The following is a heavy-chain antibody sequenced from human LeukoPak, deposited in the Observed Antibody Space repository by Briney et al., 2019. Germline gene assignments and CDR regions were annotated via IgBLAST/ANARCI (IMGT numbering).Heavy chain of an antibody. V-gene: IGHV4-4*02. Sequence: PSGTLSLTCSVSGGSISSSNWWSWVRQPPGKGLEWIGEIIHTGSTNYNPSLKSRVTISVDKSKNQFSLNLSSVTAADTAVYYCARVYYDNSGYNFDYWGQGTLVTVSS. CDR2: IIHTGST. D-gene: IGHD3-22*01. CDR3: ARVYYDNSGYNFDY. J-gene: IGHJ4*02. CDR1: GGSISSSNW.